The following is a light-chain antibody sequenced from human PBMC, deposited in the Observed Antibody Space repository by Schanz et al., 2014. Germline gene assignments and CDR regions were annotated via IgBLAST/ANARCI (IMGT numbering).Light chain of an antibody. V-gene: IGLV2-14*03. CDR2: DVS. CDR1: AFDVGGYNY. J-gene: IGLJ3*02. CDR3: CSYAGSSTRHWV. Sequence: QSGLAQPAAVSGSPGQSITISCTGGAFDVGGYNYVSWYQHHPGKAPKLMIYDVSNRPSGVSDRFSGSKSGNTASLTISGLQAEDEADYYCCSYAGSSTRHWVFGGGTKLTVL.